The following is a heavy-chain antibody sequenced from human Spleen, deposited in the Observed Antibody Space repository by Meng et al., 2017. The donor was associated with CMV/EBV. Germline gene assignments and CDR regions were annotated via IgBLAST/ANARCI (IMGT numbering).Heavy chain of an antibody. CDR3: ARTSALLYCSSTSCPFDY. D-gene: IGHD2-2*01. CDR2: INHSGST. Sequence: SETLSLTCIVHGASANTFRNNFWTWMRQPPGGRLEWIGEINHSGSTNYNPSLKSRVTISVDTSKNQFSLKLSSVTAADTAVYYCARTSALLYCSSTSCPFDYWGQGTLVTVSS. CDR1: GASANTFRNNF. J-gene: IGHJ4*02. V-gene: IGHV4-34*01.